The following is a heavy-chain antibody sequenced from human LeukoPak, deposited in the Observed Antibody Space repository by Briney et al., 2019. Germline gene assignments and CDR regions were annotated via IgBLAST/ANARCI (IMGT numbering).Heavy chain of an antibody. Sequence: ASVKVSCKASGYTFISYGISWVRQAPGQGLEWMGWISAYNGNTNYAQKLQGRVTMTTDTSTSTAYMELRSLRSDDTAVYYCARDLSMVRGPNRHLCGYWGQGTLVTVSS. CDR2: ISAYNGNT. CDR3: ARDLSMVRGPNRHLCGY. J-gene: IGHJ4*02. D-gene: IGHD3-10*01. CDR1: GYTFISYG. V-gene: IGHV1-18*01.